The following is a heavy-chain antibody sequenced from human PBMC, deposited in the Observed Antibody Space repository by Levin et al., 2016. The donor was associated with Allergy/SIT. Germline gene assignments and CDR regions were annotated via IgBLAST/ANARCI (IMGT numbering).Heavy chain of an antibody. D-gene: IGHD1-26*01. CDR2: IYHSGST. CDR3: ASSGKNYFDY. Sequence: WIRQPPGKGLEWIGEIYHSGSTNYNPSLKSRVTISVDKSKNQFSLKLSSVTAADTAVYYCASSGKNYFDYWGQGTLVTVSS. V-gene: IGHV4-4*02. J-gene: IGHJ4*02.